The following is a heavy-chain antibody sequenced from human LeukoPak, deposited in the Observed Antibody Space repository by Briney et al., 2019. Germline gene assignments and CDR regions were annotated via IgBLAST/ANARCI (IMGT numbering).Heavy chain of an antibody. CDR2: ITGSGGDT. CDR1: GFTFNSYA. J-gene: IGHJ4*02. CDR3: AKGSRDSRPYYFDF. Sequence: GGSLRLSCAVSGFTFNSYAMSWVRQAPGKGLEWVSAITGSGGDTYHADSVKGRFTISRDNSKNTLYLQMNSLRAEDMAVYYCAKGSRDSRPYYFDFWGQGTLVTVSS. D-gene: IGHD3-10*01. V-gene: IGHV3-23*01.